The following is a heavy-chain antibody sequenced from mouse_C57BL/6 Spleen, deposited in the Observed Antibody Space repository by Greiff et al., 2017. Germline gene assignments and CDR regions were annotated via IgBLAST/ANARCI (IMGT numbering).Heavy chain of an antibody. D-gene: IGHD1-1*01. CDR2: INPSTGGT. Sequence: EVQGVESGPELVKPGASVKISCKASGYSFTGYYMNWVKQSPEKSLEWIGAINPSTGGTTYNQKFKAKATLTVDKSSSTAYMQLKSMTSEDSAVYYCARSNYGSRDYWGQGTTRTVSS. CDR3: ARSNYGSRDY. V-gene: IGHV1-42*01. CDR1: GYSFTGYY. J-gene: IGHJ2*01.